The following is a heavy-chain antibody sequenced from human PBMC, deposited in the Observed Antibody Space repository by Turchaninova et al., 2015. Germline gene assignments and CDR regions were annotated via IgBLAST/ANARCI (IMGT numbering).Heavy chain of an antibody. CDR1: GFTFNSHW. CDR3: ARGSYAMDV. D-gene: IGHD2-2*01. Sequence: EVQLVESGGGLVQPGGSLRLSCVASGFTFNSHWMSWVRQAPGTGLDWVAHIKQDGSEKYYVDSAMGRFTISRDNAKNSLYLQMNSLRVEDTAVYYCARGSYAMDVWGQGTTVTVSS. CDR2: IKQDGSEK. J-gene: IGHJ6*02. V-gene: IGHV3-7*03.